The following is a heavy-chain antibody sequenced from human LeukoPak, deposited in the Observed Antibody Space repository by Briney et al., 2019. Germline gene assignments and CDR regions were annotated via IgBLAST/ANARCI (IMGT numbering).Heavy chain of an antibody. J-gene: IGHJ2*01. CDR3: ARGEDYDSSGYYDWYFDL. CDR2: IYYSGST. Sequence: SETLSLTCTVSGGSISSYYWSWIRQPPGKGLEWIGYIYYSGSTNYNPSLKSRVTISVYTSKNQFSLKLSSVTAADTAVYYCARGEDYDSSGYYDWYFDLWGRGTLVTVSS. D-gene: IGHD3-22*01. CDR1: GGSISSYY. V-gene: IGHV4-59*01.